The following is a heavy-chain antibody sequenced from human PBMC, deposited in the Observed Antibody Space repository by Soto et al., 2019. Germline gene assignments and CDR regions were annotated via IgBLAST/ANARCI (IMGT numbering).Heavy chain of an antibody. CDR2: IYYSGST. D-gene: IGHD3-10*01. J-gene: IGHJ6*02. CDR3: ARDKSGXSGSHSENHYYYYGMDV. CDR1: VGSISSGGYY. Sequence: TLSLTCTVSVGSISSGGYYWSWIRQHPGKGLEWIGYIYYSGSTYYNPSLKSRVTISVDTSKNQFSLKLSSVTAADTAVYYCARDKSGXSGSHSENHYYYYGMDVWGQGTTVTVSS. V-gene: IGHV4-31*03.